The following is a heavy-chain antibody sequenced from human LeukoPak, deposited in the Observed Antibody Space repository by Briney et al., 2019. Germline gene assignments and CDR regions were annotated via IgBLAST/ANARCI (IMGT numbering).Heavy chain of an antibody. CDR1: GYTFTGYY. J-gene: IGHJ5*02. V-gene: IGHV1-18*04. CDR2: ISAYNGNT. Sequence: ASVKVSCKASGYTFTGYYMHWVRQAPGQGLEWMGWISAYNGNTNYAQKLQGRVTMTTDTSTSTAYMELRSLRSDDTAVYYCARARGHQQPSRNNWFDPWGQGTLVTVSS. CDR3: ARARGHQQPSRNNWFDP. D-gene: IGHD2-2*01.